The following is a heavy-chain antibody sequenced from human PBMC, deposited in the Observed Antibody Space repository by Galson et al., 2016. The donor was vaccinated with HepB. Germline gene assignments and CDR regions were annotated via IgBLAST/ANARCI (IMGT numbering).Heavy chain of an antibody. Sequence: CAISGDSVSSNSAAWNWIRQSPSRGLEWLGRTSFRANWFNEYAESVKSRISINADTAKNQFSLQLNSVTPEDTAVYYCARGKIDYYAMDVWGQGTTVTVPS. CDR3: ARGKIDYYAMDV. CDR1: GDSVSSNSAA. CDR2: TSFRANWFN. D-gene: IGHD2/OR15-2a*01. V-gene: IGHV6-1*01. J-gene: IGHJ6*02.